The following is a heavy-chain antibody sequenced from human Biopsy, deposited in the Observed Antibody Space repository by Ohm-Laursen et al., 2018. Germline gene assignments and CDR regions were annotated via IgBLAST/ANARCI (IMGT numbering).Heavy chain of an antibody. J-gene: IGHJ6*02. V-gene: IGHV3-30*18. CDR2: IFYDGSNT. D-gene: IGHD5-18*01. CDR1: GFTFSDHY. CDR3: AKDRYNYTPIGGFSMDV. Sequence: SLRLSCAAPGFTFSDHYMEWVRQAPGKGLEWVAFIFYDGSNTYYADSVKGRFTISRDNSRDTLYLQMSSLRAEDTAVYYCAKDRYNYTPIGGFSMDVWGQGTTVTVSS.